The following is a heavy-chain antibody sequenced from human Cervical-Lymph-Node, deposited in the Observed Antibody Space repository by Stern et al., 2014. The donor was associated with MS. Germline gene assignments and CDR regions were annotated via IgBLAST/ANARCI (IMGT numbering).Heavy chain of an antibody. V-gene: IGHV4-59*01. D-gene: IGHD1-26*01. J-gene: IGHJ5*01. CDR2: IYSDGST. Sequence: QVQLQESGPGLVKPSETVSLTCSVSGGSLSSKYWNWIRQPPGKGLEWIGYIYSDGSTNVNPSLKNRVPISLDSSTSHFSLSLTSVTAADTAVYYCARVTGRGTRQNWFDSWGQGTLVTVSS. CDR3: ARVTGRGTRQNWFDS. CDR1: GGSLSSKY.